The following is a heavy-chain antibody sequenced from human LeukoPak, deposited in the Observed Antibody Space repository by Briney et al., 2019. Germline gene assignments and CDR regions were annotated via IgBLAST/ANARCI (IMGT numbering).Heavy chain of an antibody. CDR1: GGSISSYY. V-gene: IGHV4-4*07. CDR3: ARGALALVRSRESKTTDYYYYMDV. J-gene: IGHJ6*03. Sequence: PSETLSLTCTVSGGSISSYYWSWIRQPAGKGLEWIGRIYTSGSTNYNPSLKSRVTISVDTSKNQFSLKLSSVTAADTAVYYCARGALALVRSRESKTTDYYYYMDVWGKGTTVTVSS. CDR2: IYTSGST. D-gene: IGHD6-13*01.